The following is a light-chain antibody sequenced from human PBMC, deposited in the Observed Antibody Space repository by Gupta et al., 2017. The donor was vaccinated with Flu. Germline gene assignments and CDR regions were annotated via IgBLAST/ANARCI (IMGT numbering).Light chain of an antibody. J-gene: IGKJ1*01. CDR2: LVS. CDR1: HGLVYSDGNTY. V-gene: IGKV2-30*01. CDR3: MQGAHWPWT. Sequence: DAVMTQTPLSLPVALGQPASISCRSSHGLVYSDGNTYLHWFQQRPGQSPRRLIYLVSHRESGVPDRFSGSGSGTDFTLKISRVEAEDVGIYFCMQGAHWPWTFGQGTKVEIK.